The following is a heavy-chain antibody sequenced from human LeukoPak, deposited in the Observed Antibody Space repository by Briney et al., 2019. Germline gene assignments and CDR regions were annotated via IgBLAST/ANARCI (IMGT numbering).Heavy chain of an antibody. CDR1: GGTFSSYA. CDR2: IIPIFGTA. Sequence: SVKVSCKASGGTFSSYAISWVRQAPGQGLEWMGGIIPIFGTANYAQKFQGRVTITTDESTSTACMELSSLRSEDTAVYYCARDLIVGALEYFQHWGQGTLVTVSS. J-gene: IGHJ1*01. CDR3: ARDLIVGALEYFQH. V-gene: IGHV1-69*05. D-gene: IGHD1-26*01.